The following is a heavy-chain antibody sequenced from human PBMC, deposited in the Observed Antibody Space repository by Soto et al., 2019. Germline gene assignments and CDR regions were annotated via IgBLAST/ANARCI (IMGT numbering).Heavy chain of an antibody. CDR1: GFTFSSYW. CDR3: ARGIDYIWGSYQYYFDY. Sequence: EVQLVESGGGLVQPGGSLRLSCAASGFTFSSYWMSWVRQAPGKGLEWVANIKQDGSEKYYVDSVKGRFTISRDNAKNSLYLQMNSLRAEDTAVYYCARGIDYIWGSYQYYFDYWGHGTLVTVSS. J-gene: IGHJ4*01. D-gene: IGHD3-16*02. V-gene: IGHV3-7*04. CDR2: IKQDGSEK.